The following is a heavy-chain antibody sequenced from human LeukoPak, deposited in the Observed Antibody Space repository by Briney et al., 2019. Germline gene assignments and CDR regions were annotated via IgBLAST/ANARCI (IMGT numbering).Heavy chain of an antibody. Sequence: SETLSLTCTVSGGSVSRGNYYWSWIRLPPGKGLEWIGFIDNSGSTNYNPSLKSRVTISRDTSKSQFSLRLTSVTAADTAIYYCARDRASGTTIWFDPWGQGSLVNVAS. CDR3: ARDRASGTTIWFDP. CDR2: IDNSGST. CDR1: GGSVSRGNYY. V-gene: IGHV4-61*01. D-gene: IGHD1-1*01. J-gene: IGHJ5*02.